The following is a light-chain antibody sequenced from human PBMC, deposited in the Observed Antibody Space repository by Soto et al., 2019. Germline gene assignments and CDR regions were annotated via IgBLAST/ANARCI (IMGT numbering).Light chain of an antibody. CDR1: QSISSN. V-gene: IGKV3-15*01. Sequence: EIVMTQSPATLSVSPGERATLSCRASQSISSNLVWYQQKPGQAPRLLIYDAATRATGTPARFWGSGSGTEFTLTISGLQSEDFAVYFCQHYSNWPSFGQGTKVEMK. CDR3: QHYSNWPS. CDR2: DAA. J-gene: IGKJ1*01.